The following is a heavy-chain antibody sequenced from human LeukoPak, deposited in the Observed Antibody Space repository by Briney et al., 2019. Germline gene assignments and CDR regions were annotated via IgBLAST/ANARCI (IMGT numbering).Heavy chain of an antibody. CDR2: INRDGSST. CDR3: ARVPYVFDL. CDR1: GFTFSNYW. J-gene: IGHJ3*01. V-gene: IGHV3-74*01. Sequence: GGSLRLSCAASGFTFSNYWMHWVRQVPGKGLVWVSRINRDGSSTDYLDSVKGRFTISRDNARNTLYLQMKSLRAEDTAVYYCARVPYVFDLWGQGTMVTVSS.